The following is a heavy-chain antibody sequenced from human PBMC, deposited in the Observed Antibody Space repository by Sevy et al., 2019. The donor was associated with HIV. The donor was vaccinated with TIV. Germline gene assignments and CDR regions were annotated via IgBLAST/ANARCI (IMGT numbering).Heavy chain of an antibody. D-gene: IGHD2-2*01. CDR1: GGSVSSGSYY. Sequence: SETLSLTCIVSGGSVSSGSYYWSWIRQPPGEGLDWIGYIYYSGSTNYNPSLKSRVTISLDTSKNHFSLKLSSVTAADTAVYYCARDYAQWNGFDNWGQGTVVTVSS. CDR2: IYYSGST. V-gene: IGHV4-61*01. J-gene: IGHJ3*02. CDR3: ARDYAQWNGFDN.